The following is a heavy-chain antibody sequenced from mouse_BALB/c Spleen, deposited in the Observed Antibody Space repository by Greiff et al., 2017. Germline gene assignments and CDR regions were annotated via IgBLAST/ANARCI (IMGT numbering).Heavy chain of an antibody. CDR2: INPDSSTI. D-gene: IGHD2-2*01. V-gene: IGHV4-1*02. CDR1: GFDFSRYW. Sequence: TASGFDFSRYWMSWVRQAPGKGLEWIGEINPDSSTINYTPSLKDKFIISRDNAKNTLYLQMSKVRSEDTALYYCASPYGYEDYWGQGTTLTVSS. CDR3: ASPYGYEDY. J-gene: IGHJ2*01.